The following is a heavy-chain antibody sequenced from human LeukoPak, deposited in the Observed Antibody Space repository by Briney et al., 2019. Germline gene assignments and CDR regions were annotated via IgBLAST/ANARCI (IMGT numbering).Heavy chain of an antibody. Sequence: GGSLRLSCAASGFTFSSYSMNWVRQAPGKGLEWVSAISGSGGSTYYADSVKGRFTISRDNSKNTLYLQMNSLRAEDTAVYYCAKSQAAVSGPYDYWGQGTLVTVSS. CDR3: AKSQAAVSGPYDY. CDR1: GFTFSSYS. CDR2: ISGSGGST. J-gene: IGHJ4*02. D-gene: IGHD5-12*01. V-gene: IGHV3-23*01.